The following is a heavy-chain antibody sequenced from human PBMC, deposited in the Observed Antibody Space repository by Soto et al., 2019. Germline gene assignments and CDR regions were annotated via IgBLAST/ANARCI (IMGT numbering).Heavy chain of an antibody. CDR3: VRGRHPSYSFDS. CDR2: LWVDASNK. V-gene: IGHV3-33*01. D-gene: IGHD6-6*01. J-gene: IGHJ4*02. CDR1: GFIFSNYG. Sequence: QVQLVESGGGVVQPGRSLRLSCAASGFIFSNYGMHWVRQAPGKGLEWVAILWVDASNKYYADSEKGRFTISRDNSKNTLYLQMNSLRVEDTAVYYCVRGRHPSYSFDSWGQGTLVTVSS.